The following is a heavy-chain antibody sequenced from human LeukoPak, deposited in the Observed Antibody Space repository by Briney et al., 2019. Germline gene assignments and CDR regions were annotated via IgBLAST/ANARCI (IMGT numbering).Heavy chain of an antibody. CDR2: TYYTSKWYN. CDR3: SRGEDSSGYWAFDY. CDR1: GDSVSGNSAT. Sequence: SQTLSLTCAIFGDSVSGNSATWNWIRQSPSRGLEWLGRTYYTSKWYNDYAVSVKSRITFNPDTSENQFSLQLNSVTPEDTAVYYCSRGEDSSGYWAFDYWGQGTLVTVSS. D-gene: IGHD3-22*01. V-gene: IGHV6-1*01. J-gene: IGHJ4*02.